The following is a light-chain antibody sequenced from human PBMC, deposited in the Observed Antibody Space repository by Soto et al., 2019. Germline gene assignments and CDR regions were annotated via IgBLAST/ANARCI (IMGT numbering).Light chain of an antibody. Sequence: VLTQSPLSLSVSPGEPASISCRSSQSLTHSSGYNYLDWYLLKSGQPPQLVIYLGSNRGSGVPDRFSGSGSGTHFTLTISRVETEDAGVYFCMQPLQTLITFGQGTRLEIK. CDR2: LGS. CDR1: QSLTHSSGYNY. V-gene: IGKV2-28*01. J-gene: IGKJ5*01. CDR3: MQPLQTLIT.